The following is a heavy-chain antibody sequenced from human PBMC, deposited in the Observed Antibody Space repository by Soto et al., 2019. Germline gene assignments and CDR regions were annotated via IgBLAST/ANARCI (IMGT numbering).Heavy chain of an antibody. CDR1: GYTFTIYV. CDR2: ISAYNGNT. V-gene: IGHV1-18*01. CDR3: ARVQSGYDFAY. D-gene: IGHD5-12*01. Sequence: ASVKVSCKASGYTFTIYVINWVRQAPGQGLEWMGWISAYNGNTHYAQKLQGRVTMTTDTSTSTAYMELRSLRSDDTAVYYCARVQSGYDFAYWGQGTLVTVSS. J-gene: IGHJ4*01.